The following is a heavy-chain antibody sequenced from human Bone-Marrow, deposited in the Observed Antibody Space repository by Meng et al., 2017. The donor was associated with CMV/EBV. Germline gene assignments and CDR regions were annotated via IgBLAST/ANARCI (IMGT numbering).Heavy chain of an antibody. CDR3: AKDGSVAGWWLLMDAFDI. CDR1: GYTFTGYY. Sequence: ASVKVSCKASGYTFTGYYMHWVRQAPGQGLEWMGWINPNSGGTNYEQKFQGRVTMTRDTSISTAYMEVSRLRSDDTAVYYCAKDGSVAGWWLLMDAFDIWGQGTMVTVSS. CDR2: INPNSGGT. V-gene: IGHV1-2*02. J-gene: IGHJ3*02. D-gene: IGHD5-12*01.